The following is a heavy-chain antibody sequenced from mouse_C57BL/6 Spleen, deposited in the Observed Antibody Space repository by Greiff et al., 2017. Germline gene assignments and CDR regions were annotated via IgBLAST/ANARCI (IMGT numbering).Heavy chain of an antibody. V-gene: IGHV1-54*01. CDR1: GYAFTNYL. D-gene: IGHD2-4*01. CDR2: INPGSGGT. Sequence: QVQLQQSGAELVRPGTSVKVSCKASGYAFTNYLIEWVKQRPGQGLEWIGVINPGSGGTNYNEKFKGKATLTADKSSSTAYMQLSSLTSEDSAVYFCAREIIYYDYDLDYWGQGTTLTVSS. J-gene: IGHJ2*01. CDR3: AREIIYYDYDLDY.